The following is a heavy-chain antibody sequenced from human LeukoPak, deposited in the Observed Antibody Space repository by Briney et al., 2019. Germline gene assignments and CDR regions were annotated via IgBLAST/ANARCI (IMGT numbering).Heavy chain of an antibody. V-gene: IGHV5-51*01. CDR2: IYPGDSEV. J-gene: IGHJ4*02. CDR3: ARQVGHWLTH. D-gene: IGHD6-19*01. CDR1: GYTFNTYW. Sequence: GESLKISCKGTGYTFNTYWIGWVRQMPGKALECIGIIYPGDSEVRYSPSFQGQVTISADKSISTAYLQWSSLKASDSAMYYCARQVGHWLTHWGQGTLVTVSS.